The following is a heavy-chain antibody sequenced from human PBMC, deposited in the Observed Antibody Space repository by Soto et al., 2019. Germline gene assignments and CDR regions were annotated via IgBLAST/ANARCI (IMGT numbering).Heavy chain of an antibody. CDR3: AGGDFGVVDRGYYYYGMDV. J-gene: IGHJ6*02. Sequence: QVQLVQSGAEVKKPGSSVKVSCKASGGTFSSYAISWVRQAPGQGLEWMGGIIPIFGTANYAQKFQGRVTITADESTSTAYMELNSLRSEDTAVYYCAGGDFGVVDRGYYYYGMDVWGQGTTVTVSS. D-gene: IGHD3-3*01. V-gene: IGHV1-69*12. CDR2: IIPIFGTA. CDR1: GGTFSSYA.